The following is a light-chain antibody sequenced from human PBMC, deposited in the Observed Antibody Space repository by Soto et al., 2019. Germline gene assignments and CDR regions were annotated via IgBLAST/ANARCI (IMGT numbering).Light chain of an antibody. CDR1: SSDVGRYNL. CDR2: AVS. CDR3: CSYAESSTLV. V-gene: IGLV2-23*02. J-gene: IGLJ2*01. Sequence: SALTQPASVSGSPGQSITISCTGTSSDVGRYNLVSWYQQHPGKAPKFIIYAVSKRPSGVSNRFSGSKSGNTASLAISGLQAEDEADYYCCSYAESSTLVFGGGTKLTVL.